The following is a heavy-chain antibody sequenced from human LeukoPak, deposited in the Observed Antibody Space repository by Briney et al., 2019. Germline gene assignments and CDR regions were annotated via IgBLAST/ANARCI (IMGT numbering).Heavy chain of an antibody. V-gene: IGHV3-49*04. J-gene: IGHJ4*02. CDR2: IRSKTYRGTT. Sequence: GGSLRLSCTASGFTIGDYEMSWVRQAPGKGLEWVGFIRSKTYRGTTEYAASVKGRFTISRDDSKSIAYLQMNSLKTEDTAVYYCTRVFRRDGYNSFDYWGQGTLVTVSS. CDR3: TRVFRRDGYNSFDY. CDR1: GFTIGDYE. D-gene: IGHD5-24*01.